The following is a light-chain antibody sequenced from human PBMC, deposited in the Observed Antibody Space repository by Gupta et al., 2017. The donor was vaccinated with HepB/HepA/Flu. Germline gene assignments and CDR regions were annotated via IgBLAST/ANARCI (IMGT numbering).Light chain of an antibody. CDR3: AAWDDSRSGYV. CDR2: RNN. J-gene: IGLJ1*01. CDR1: SSNIGSNY. V-gene: IGLV1-47*01. Sequence: SVLTPSPSASGNPRQRVTISCSGSSSNIGSNYVYWYPQLPGTAPKLLIYRNNQRPSGVPDRFSGSKSVTSASLAISGLRAEDEADYYCAAWDDSRSGYVFGTGTKVTVL.